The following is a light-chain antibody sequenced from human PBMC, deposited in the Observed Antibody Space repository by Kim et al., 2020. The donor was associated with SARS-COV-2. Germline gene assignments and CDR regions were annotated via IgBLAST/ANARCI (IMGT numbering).Light chain of an antibody. CDR3: QKYGSSRT. J-gene: IGKJ1*01. CDR2: GAS. CDR1: QSVSSSY. Sequence: EIVLTQSPGTLSLSPGERATLSCRASQSVSSSYLTCYQQKPGQAPRLLIYGASSTATGIPDRFSGSGYGSDFTLTISSLEPEDSAVYYCQKYGSSRTFGQGTKV. V-gene: IGKV3-20*01.